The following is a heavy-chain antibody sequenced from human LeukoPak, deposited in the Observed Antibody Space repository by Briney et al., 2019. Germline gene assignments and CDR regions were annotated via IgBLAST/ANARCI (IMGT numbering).Heavy chain of an antibody. CDR1: GFTFTSYG. D-gene: IGHD4-17*01. CDR2: INQDGSEK. J-gene: IGHJ4*02. Sequence: GGPLSLSCEASGFTFTSYGLPWVRQAPGKGLEWVATINQDGSEKYYVDSVKGRFTISRDNAKNSLYLQMNSLRAEDTAVYYCARAAGDYSWGQGTLVTVSS. V-gene: IGHV3-7*01. CDR3: ARAAGDYS.